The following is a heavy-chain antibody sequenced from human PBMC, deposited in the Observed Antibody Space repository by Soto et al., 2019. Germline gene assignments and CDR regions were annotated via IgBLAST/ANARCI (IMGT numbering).Heavy chain of an antibody. J-gene: IGHJ6*02. CDR1: GGTFSSYW. D-gene: IGHD6-19*01. CDR2: IKQDGSEK. V-gene: IGHV3-7*01. Sequence: EQLVQSGAEVKKPGSSVKVSCKASGGTFSSYWMSWVRQAPGKGLEWVANIKQDGSEKDYVDSVKGRFTISRDNAKNSLYLQMNSLRAEDTAVYYCARGSIGREDYYYGIDVWGQGTTVTVSS. CDR3: ARGSIGREDYYYGIDV.